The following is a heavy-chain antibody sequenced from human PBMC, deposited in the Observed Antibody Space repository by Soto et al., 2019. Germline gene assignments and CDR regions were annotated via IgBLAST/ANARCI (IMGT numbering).Heavy chain of an antibody. J-gene: IGHJ4*02. CDR3: ARQDGSALYYFDY. CDR2: IYPGDSDT. D-gene: IGHD6-19*01. Sequence: PGESLKISCKGSGYTFTSYWIAWVRQMPGKGLEWMGIIYPGDSDTRYSPSFQGQVSISADKSISTAYLQWSSLKASDTAMYYYARQDGSALYYFDYWGQGTLVTVSS. CDR1: GYTFTSYW. V-gene: IGHV5-51*01.